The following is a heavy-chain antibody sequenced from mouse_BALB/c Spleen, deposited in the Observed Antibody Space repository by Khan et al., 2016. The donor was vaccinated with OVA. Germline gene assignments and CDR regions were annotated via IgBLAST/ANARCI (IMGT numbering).Heavy chain of an antibody. J-gene: IGHJ3*01. D-gene: IGHD3-1*01. CDR3: ARGCSSGPAWFTY. CDR2: IRSDGNT. CDR1: GYSITNGYF. V-gene: IGHV3-6*02. Sequence: EVQLQESGPGLVKPSQSLSLTCSVTGYSITNGYFWNWIRQFPGNNLEWMGYIRSDGNTNYNPSPKNRISITRDTSKNQFFLNLNSVTPEDTATYDCARGCSSGPAWFTYGGQGTLVTVSA.